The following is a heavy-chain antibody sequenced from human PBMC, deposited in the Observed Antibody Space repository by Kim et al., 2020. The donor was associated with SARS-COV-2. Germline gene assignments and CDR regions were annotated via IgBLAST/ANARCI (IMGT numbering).Heavy chain of an antibody. V-gene: IGHV1-69*13. CDR3: ARRTDFDRNVSAMVRGVDNYYGMDV. CDR2: IIPIFGTA. Sequence: SVKVSCKASGGTFSSYAISWVRQAPGQGLEWMGGIIPIFGTANYAQKFQGRVTITADESTSTAYMELSSLRSEDTAVYYCARRTDFDRNVSAMVRGVDNYYGMDVWGRGTTVTVSS. CDR1: GGTFSSYA. J-gene: IGHJ6*02. D-gene: IGHD3-10*01.